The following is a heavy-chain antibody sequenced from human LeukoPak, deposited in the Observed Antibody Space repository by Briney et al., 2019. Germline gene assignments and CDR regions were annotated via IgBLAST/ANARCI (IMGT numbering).Heavy chain of an antibody. D-gene: IGHD5-18*01. CDR1: GFTFSSYS. Sequence: GGSLRLSCAASGFTFSSYSMNWVRQAPGKGLEWVSSISSSSSYIYYADSVKGRFTISRDNAKNSLYLQMNSLRAEDTAVYYCARGTRTAMANKNFDYWGQGTLVTVSS. CDR2: ISSSSSYI. CDR3: ARGTRTAMANKNFDY. V-gene: IGHV3-21*01. J-gene: IGHJ4*02.